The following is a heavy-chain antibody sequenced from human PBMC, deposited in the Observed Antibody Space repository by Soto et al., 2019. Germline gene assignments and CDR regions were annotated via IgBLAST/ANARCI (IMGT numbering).Heavy chain of an antibody. CDR1: GFNFNNYA. V-gene: IGHV3-23*01. CDR3: VKDMTMVRGVLAYFFDY. Sequence: EVQLLESGGGMAQPGGSLRLSCAGSGFNFNNYAMSWVRQAPGKGLEWVSTISSRGDVTYYADAVKGRFTISRDNSKKTLFLQMNSLRAEDAALYYCVKDMTMVRGVLAYFFDYWGQGTLVTVSS. CDR2: ISSRGDVT. D-gene: IGHD3-10*01. J-gene: IGHJ4*02.